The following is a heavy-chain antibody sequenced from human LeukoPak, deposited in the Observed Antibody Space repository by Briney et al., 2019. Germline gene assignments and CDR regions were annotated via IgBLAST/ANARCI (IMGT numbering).Heavy chain of an antibody. D-gene: IGHD2-15*01. Sequence: PGGSLGLSCSASGFTFNSYAMHWVRQAPGKGLEYVSGIRSNGGSTYYADSVKGRFTISRDNSKNTLYLQMSSLRAEDTAVYYCVKDRRLDYSRFDCWGQGTLVTVSS. J-gene: IGHJ4*02. CDR3: VKDRRLDYSRFDC. CDR2: IRSNGGST. V-gene: IGHV3-64D*06. CDR1: GFTFNSYA.